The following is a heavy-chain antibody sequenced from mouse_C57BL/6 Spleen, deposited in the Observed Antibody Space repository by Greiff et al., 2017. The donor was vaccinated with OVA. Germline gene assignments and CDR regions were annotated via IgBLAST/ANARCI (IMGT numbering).Heavy chain of an antibody. CDR1: GYTFTSYW. CDR2: INPSNGGT. J-gene: IGHJ4*01. Sequence: QVHVKQPGTELVKPGASVKLSCKASGYTFTSYWMHWVKQRPGQGLEWIGNINPSNGGTNYNEKFKSKATLTVDKSSSTAYMQLSSLTSEDSAVYYCARSGLRQGDYAMDYWGQGTSVTVSS. CDR3: ARSGLRQGDYAMDY. V-gene: IGHV1-53*01. D-gene: IGHD2-2*01.